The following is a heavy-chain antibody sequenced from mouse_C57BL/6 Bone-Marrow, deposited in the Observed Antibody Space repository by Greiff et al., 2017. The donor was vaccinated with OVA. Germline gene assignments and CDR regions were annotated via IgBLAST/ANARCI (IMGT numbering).Heavy chain of an antibody. J-gene: IGHJ4*01. Sequence: QVQLQQSGAELARPGASVKLSCKASGYTFTSYGISWVKQRTGQGLEWIGEIYPRSGNTYYNEKFKGKATLTADKSSSTAYMELRSLTSADSSVYVCARGGTDYAMDYWGQGTSVTVSS. CDR2: IYPRSGNT. CDR3: ARGGTDYAMDY. V-gene: IGHV1-81*01. D-gene: IGHD2-14*01. CDR1: GYTFTSYG.